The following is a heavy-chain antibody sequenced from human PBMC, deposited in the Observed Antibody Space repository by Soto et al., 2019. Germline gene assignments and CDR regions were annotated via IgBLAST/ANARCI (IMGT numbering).Heavy chain of an antibody. CDR1: GYTFTSYG. V-gene: IGHV1-8*01. J-gene: IGHJ4*02. Sequence: QVQLVKSGAEVKKPGASVKVSCKASGYTFTSYGISWVRQATGQGLEWMGWMNPNSGNTGYAQKFQGRVTMTRNTSISTAYMELSSLTSEDTAVYYCATPAGSSSSQFDYWGQGTLVTVSS. CDR2: MNPNSGNT. CDR3: ATPAGSSSSQFDY. D-gene: IGHD6-6*01.